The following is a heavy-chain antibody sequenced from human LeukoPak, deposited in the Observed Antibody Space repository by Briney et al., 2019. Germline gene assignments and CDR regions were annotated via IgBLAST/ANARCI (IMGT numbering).Heavy chain of an antibody. CDR2: INSDGSST. V-gene: IGHV3-74*01. Sequence: GGSLRLSCAASGFTFSSYWMHWVRQAPGKGLVWVSRINSDGSSTNYADSVKGRFTISRDNAKNTLYLQMNSLRAEDTAVYYCARGDRYYYDSSGYYSYWGQGTLVTVSS. D-gene: IGHD3-22*01. CDR1: GFTFSSYW. J-gene: IGHJ4*02. CDR3: ARGDRYYYDSSGYYSY.